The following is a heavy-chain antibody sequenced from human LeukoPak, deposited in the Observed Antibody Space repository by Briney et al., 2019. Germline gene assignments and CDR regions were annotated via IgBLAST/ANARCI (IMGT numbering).Heavy chain of an antibody. D-gene: IGHD3-10*01. J-gene: IGHJ6*02. V-gene: IGHV3-30*02. CDR2: IRYDGSNK. CDR1: GFTFSSYG. CDR3: ARDRASMVRGVPRSYYYYGMDV. Sequence: GGSLRLSCAASGFTFSSYGMHWVRQAPGKGLEWVAFIRYDGSNKYYADSVKGRFTISRDNSKNTLYLQMNSLRAEDTAVYYCARDRASMVRGVPRSYYYYGMDVWGQGTTVTVSS.